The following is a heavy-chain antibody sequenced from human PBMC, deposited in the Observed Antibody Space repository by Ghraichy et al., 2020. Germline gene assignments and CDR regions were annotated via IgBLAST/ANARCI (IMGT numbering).Heavy chain of an antibody. Sequence: TLSLTCTVSGGSISSYYWSWIRQPPGKGLEWIGYIYYSGSTNYNPSLKSRVTISVDTSKNQFSLKLSSVTAADTAVYYCARYVGLVVITQDAFDIWGQGTMVTVSS. CDR3: ARYVGLVVITQDAFDI. D-gene: IGHD3-22*01. J-gene: IGHJ3*02. V-gene: IGHV4-59*01. CDR2: IYYSGST. CDR1: GGSISSYY.